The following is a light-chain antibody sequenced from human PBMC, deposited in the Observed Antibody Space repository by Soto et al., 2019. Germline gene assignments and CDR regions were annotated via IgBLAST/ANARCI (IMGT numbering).Light chain of an antibody. CDR2: GAS. J-gene: IGKJ4*01. CDR1: QSVNIY. V-gene: IGKV3D-15*01. Sequence: EIVMTQSPATLSVSPGERATLSCRASQSVNIYLAWYQQKPGQAPRLLIFGASYRATGIPARFSGSGSGTEFPLTISSLQSEDFAVYFCQQYDDWLRLTFGGGTKVEIK. CDR3: QQYDDWLRLT.